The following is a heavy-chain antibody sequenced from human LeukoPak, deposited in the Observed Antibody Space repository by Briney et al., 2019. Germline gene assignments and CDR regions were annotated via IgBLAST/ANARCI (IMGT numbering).Heavy chain of an antibody. D-gene: IGHD3-10*01. J-gene: IGHJ4*02. V-gene: IGHV3-23*01. CDR2: ISDSGVST. Sequence: PGGSLRLSCTVSGLTFSNYAMSWVRQVPGKGLEWVSSISDSGVSTYYAASVEGLFTISRDNSKNTVYLQMHSLRVEDTAVYYCAKLGSGEPLDYWGPGTLVTVSS. CDR3: AKLGSGEPLDY. CDR1: GLTFSNYA.